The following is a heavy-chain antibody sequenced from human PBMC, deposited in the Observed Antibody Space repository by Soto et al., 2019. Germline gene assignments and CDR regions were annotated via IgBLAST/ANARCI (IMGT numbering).Heavy chain of an antibody. Sequence: GGSLRLSCAASGFTFSSYSMNWVRQAPGKGLEWVSSISSSSSYIYYADSVKGRFTISRDNAKNSLYLQMNSLRAEDTAVYYCARDQPGYSYGYGLGYWGQGTLITVSS. CDR2: ISSSSSYI. D-gene: IGHD5-18*01. CDR3: ARDQPGYSYGYGLGY. J-gene: IGHJ4*02. V-gene: IGHV3-21*01. CDR1: GFTFSSYS.